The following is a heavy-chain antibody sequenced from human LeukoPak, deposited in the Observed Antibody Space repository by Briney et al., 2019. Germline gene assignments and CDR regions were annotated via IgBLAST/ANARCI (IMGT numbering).Heavy chain of an antibody. Sequence: PGRSLRLSCEASGFTFSSYSMNWVRQAPGEGLEWVAAISGSGSNTFYADSVKGRFTISRDNSKNTLYLQMNSLRVEDTAVYYCAKGDLYYYSYMDVWGKGTTVTVSS. V-gene: IGHV3-23*01. CDR2: ISGSGSNT. J-gene: IGHJ6*03. D-gene: IGHD2-21*02. CDR1: GFTFSSYS. CDR3: AKGDLYYYSYMDV.